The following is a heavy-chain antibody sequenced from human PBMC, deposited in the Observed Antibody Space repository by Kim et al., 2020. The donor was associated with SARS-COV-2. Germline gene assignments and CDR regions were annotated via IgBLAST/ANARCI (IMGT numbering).Heavy chain of an antibody. J-gene: IGHJ4*02. CDR3: AKDRYLGRVIISYFDY. Sequence: GGSLRLSCAASGFTFSSYAMSWVRQAPGKGLEWVSAISGSGGSTYYADSVKGRFTISRDNSKNTLYLQMNSLRAEDTAVYYCAKDRYLGRVIISYFDYWGQGTLVTVSS. V-gene: IGHV3-23*01. CDR1: GFTFSSYA. D-gene: IGHD3-9*01. CDR2: ISGSGGST.